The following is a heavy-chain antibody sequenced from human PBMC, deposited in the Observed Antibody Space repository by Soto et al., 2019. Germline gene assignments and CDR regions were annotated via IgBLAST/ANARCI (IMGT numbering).Heavy chain of an antibody. Sequence: ASVKVSCKASGGTFSGYDISWVRQAPGQGLEWMGGIIPIFGTANYAQKFQGRVTITADESTSTAYMELSSLRSEDTAVYYCARAPRQLWSFDYWAQRTLVTVSS. CDR2: IIPIFGTA. D-gene: IGHD5-18*01. CDR1: GGTFSGYD. J-gene: IGHJ4*02. V-gene: IGHV1-69*13. CDR3: ARAPRQLWSFDY.